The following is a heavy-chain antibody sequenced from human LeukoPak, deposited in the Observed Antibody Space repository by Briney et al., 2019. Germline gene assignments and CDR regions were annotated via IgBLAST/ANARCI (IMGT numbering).Heavy chain of an antibody. CDR1: GFTFSSYA. Sequence: GGSLRLSCAASGFTFSSYAMSWVRQAPGKGLEWVSAISGSGGSTYYADSVKGRFTISRDNSKNTLYLQMNSLRAEDTAVYYCAKSPASRVRGVLIYYYYGMDVWGKGTTVTVSS. CDR2: ISGSGGST. D-gene: IGHD3-10*01. J-gene: IGHJ6*04. V-gene: IGHV3-23*01. CDR3: AKSPASRVRGVLIYYYYGMDV.